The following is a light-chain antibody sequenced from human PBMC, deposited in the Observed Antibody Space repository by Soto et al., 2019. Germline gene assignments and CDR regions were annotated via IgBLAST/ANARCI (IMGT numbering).Light chain of an antibody. Sequence: QSALNQPASVAGSAGQSITISCAGTSSDIGGYSCVCCYQQHQGKTSKVIIYEVSNRPSGVSNRCSASKSGNTASLTISGLQAEEEAEYYGSSNTSSSTLNGFGSGTKVPVL. CDR2: EVS. V-gene: IGLV2-14*01. CDR3: SSNTSSSTLNG. CDR1: SSDIGGYSC. J-gene: IGLJ1*01.